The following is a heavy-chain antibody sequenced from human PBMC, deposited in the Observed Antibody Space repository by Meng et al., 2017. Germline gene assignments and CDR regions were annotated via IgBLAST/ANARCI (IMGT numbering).Heavy chain of an antibody. CDR2: IDWDADK. Sequence: SGPTLVKPTQTLTLTCTFSGFSLSTSGMRVSWIRQPPGKALEWLARIDWDADKFYSTSLKTRLTISMDTSKNQVVLTMTNMDPVDTGTYYCARIRDGHYFDYWGQGTPVNVSS. CDR1: GFSLSTSGMR. V-gene: IGHV2-70*04. J-gene: IGHJ4*02. CDR3: ARIRDGHYFDY.